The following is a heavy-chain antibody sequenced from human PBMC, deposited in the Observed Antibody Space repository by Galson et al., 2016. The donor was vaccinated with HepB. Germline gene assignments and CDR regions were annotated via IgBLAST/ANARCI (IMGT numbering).Heavy chain of an antibody. J-gene: IGHJ4*02. CDR3: AKLDCGRDCPRDD. CDR2: TSYDGGDK. CDR1: GFTFSRYG. Sequence: SLRLSCAASGFTFSRYGMHWVRQAPGKGLEWVAVTSYDGGDKHYAGSVKGRFTVSRDNSKNTLFLQMNSLRVEDQAVYYCAKLDCGRDCPRDDWGQGTQVT. V-gene: IGHV3-30*19. D-gene: IGHD2-21*02.